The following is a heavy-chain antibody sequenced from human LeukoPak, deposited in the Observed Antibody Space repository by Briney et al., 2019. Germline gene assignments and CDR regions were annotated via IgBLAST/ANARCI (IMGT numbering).Heavy chain of an antibody. Sequence: PSETLSLTCIVSGGSMSGSYWSWIRQPPGKGLEWLGNIYFTGSSKSNPSLKSRVTISLDTSKNQFSLRLASVTAADTAVYYCARRHQVTSYAPYAFDVWGQGTMVTVSS. CDR1: GGSMSGSY. CDR2: IYFTGSS. V-gene: IGHV4-59*08. J-gene: IGHJ3*01. CDR3: ARRHQVTSYAPYAFDV.